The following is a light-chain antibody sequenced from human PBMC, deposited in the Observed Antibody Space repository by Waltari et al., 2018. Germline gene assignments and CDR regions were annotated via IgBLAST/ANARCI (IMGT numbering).Light chain of an antibody. V-gene: IGKV3-20*01. CDR2: DAS. Sequence: EIVLTQSPATLSLSPGETATLSCRASQSVTNNYLAWYQQRTGQPPRLLISDASSRATGIPDRFSGSWFGTDFTLAISRLEPEDFAVYYCQQYGGSPPTSFGQGTRLEI. CDR1: QSVTNNY. J-gene: IGKJ5*01. CDR3: QQYGGSPPTS.